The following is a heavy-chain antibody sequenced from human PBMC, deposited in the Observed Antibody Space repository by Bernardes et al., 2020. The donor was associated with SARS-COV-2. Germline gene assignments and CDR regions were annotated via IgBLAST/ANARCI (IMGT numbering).Heavy chain of an antibody. Sequence: LERVSATTYSGGTQYYADSVRGRFTISRDNSENTLYLEMSSLRVDDTAVYYCAKSLGGDRSVIAAKYQYGMDVGGQGTTVTVSS. CDR2: TTYSGGTQ. D-gene: IGHD5-18*01. V-gene: IGHV3-23*01. CDR3: AKSLGGDRSVIAAKYQYGMDV. J-gene: IGHJ6*02.